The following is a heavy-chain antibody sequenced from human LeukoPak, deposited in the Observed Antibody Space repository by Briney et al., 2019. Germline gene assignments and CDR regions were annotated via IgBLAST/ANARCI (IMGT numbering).Heavy chain of an antibody. Sequence: GGSLRLSCAASGFTFSSYEMNWVRQAPGKGLEWVSYISSSGSTIYYADSVKGRFTISRDNAKNSLYLQMNSLRAEDTAVYYCAKGSIRGNGDYWGQGTLVTVSS. CDR2: ISSSGSTI. V-gene: IGHV3-48*03. J-gene: IGHJ4*02. CDR3: AKGSIRGNGDY. D-gene: IGHD3-10*01. CDR1: GFTFSSYE.